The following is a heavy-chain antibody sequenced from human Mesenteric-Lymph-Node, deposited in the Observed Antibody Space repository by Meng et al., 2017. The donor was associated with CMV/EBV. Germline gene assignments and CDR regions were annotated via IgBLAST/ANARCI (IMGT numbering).Heavy chain of an antibody. CDR2: INFSGRT. J-gene: IGHJ4*02. Sequence: SETLSLTCSVSGDSISNNNAFWGWIRQPPRKELEWIGTINFSGRTYYKSSLRSRVTISVDTSKNQFSLTLTAVTAADAAVYYCARENRDGYNNAVTDWGQGVLVTVSS. CDR1: GDSISNNNAF. CDR3: ARENRDGYNNAVTD. D-gene: IGHD5-24*01. V-gene: IGHV4-39*07.